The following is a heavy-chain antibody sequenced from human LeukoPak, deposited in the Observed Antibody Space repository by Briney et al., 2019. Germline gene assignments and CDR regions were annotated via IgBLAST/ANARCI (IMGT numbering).Heavy chain of an antibody. V-gene: IGHV3-43*01. CDR1: GFTFDDYT. CDR3: AKDRGRWLQFDAFDI. J-gene: IGHJ3*02. CDR2: ISWDGGST. Sequence: PGGSLRLSCAASGFTFDDYTMHWVRQAPGKGLERVSLISWDGGSTYYADSVKGRFTISRDNSKNSLYLQMNSLRTEDTALYYCAKDRGRWLQFDAFDIWGQGTMVTVSS. D-gene: IGHD5-24*01.